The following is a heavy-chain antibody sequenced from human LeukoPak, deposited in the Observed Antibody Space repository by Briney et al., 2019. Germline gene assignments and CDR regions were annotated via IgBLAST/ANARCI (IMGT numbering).Heavy chain of an antibody. V-gene: IGHV3-7*04. CDR1: GFTFSSYW. D-gene: IGHD3-3*01. CDR3: ARGNDFWSGYYKSSGGYYMDV. CDR2: IKQDGSEK. J-gene: IGHJ6*03. Sequence: GGSLRLSCAASGFTFSSYWMSWVRQAPGKGLEWVANIKQDGSEKYYVDSVKGRFTISRDNAKNSLYLQMNSLRAEDTAVYYCARGNDFWSGYYKSSGGYYMDVWGKGTTVTVSS.